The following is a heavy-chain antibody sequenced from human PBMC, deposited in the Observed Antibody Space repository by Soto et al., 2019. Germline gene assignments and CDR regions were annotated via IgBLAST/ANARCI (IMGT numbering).Heavy chain of an antibody. Sequence: SGPTLVNPTQTLTLTCTFSGFSLAASGLGVGWIRQPPGKALEFLAVIFGDNDKGYSPSLKSRLTISKDTSTKQVILTMTNVDPLDTATYYRTHDGSGIPGIAWGFWGPGSLGTVCS. D-gene: IGHD1-20*01. CDR3: THDGSGIPGIAWGF. CDR2: IFGDNDK. CDR1: GFSLAASGLG. J-gene: IGHJ4*01. V-gene: IGHV2-5*02.